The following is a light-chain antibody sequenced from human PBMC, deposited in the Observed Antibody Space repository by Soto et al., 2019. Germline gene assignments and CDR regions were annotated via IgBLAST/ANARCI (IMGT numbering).Light chain of an antibody. V-gene: IGKV1-33*01. CDR3: QHYKNGPPTYT. CDR2: AAS. J-gene: IGKJ2*01. CDR1: QGVSAY. Sequence: DIQMTQSPSSLSASVGDRVTITCRASQGVSAYLLWYQQRQGRAPKLLIYAASNLKSGVPSRFSGSGSGTVFTFTISSLQPEDLATYYCQHYKNGPPTYTFGQGTKLEIK.